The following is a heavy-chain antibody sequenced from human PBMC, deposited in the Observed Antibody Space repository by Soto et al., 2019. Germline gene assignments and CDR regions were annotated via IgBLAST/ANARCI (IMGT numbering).Heavy chain of an antibody. CDR3: ARRGPGTYFDY. V-gene: IGHV3-23*01. CDR2: ISGSGDST. J-gene: IGHJ4*02. D-gene: IGHD6-13*01. Sequence: EVQLLESGGGLVQPGGSLRLSCAASGFTFSSYAMSWVRQAPGKGLEWVSVISGSGDSTYYADSVKGRFTISRDNSKYTLYLQMNSLRAEDTAVYYCARRGPGTYFDYWGQGTLVTVSS. CDR1: GFTFSSYA.